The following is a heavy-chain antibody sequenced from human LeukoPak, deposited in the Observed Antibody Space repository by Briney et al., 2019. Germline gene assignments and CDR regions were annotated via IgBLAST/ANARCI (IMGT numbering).Heavy chain of an antibody. J-gene: IGHJ6*03. CDR3: ARDPVTSFYMDV. CDR1: GFTFSSYS. D-gene: IGHD4-11*01. V-gene: IGHV3-21*01. CDR2: ISSSSSYI. Sequence: GGSLRLSCAASGFTFSSYSMNWVRQAPGKGLEWVSSISSSSSYIYYADSLRGRFTISRDKAKNSLYLQMNSLRAEDTAVYYCARDPVTSFYMDVWGKGTTVTVSS.